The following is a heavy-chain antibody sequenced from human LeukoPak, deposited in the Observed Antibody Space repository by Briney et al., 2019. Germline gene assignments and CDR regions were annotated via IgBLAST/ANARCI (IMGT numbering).Heavy chain of an antibody. CDR1: GFTFSSYV. CDR2: ISGSGGST. V-gene: IGHV3-23*01. J-gene: IGHJ4*02. CDR3: ARSFGDPGGY. D-gene: IGHD3-10*01. Sequence: PGGSLRLSCVASGFTFSSYVMIWVRQAPGKGLEWVSLISGSGGSTDSADSVKGRFTISRDNVKNTLYLQMNSLRAEDTAVYYCARSFGDPGGYWGQGTLVTVSS.